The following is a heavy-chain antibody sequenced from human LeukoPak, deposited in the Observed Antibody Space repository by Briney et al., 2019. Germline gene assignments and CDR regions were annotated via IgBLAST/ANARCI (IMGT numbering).Heavy chain of an antibody. D-gene: IGHD2-21*01. CDR1: GFTFSSYA. CDR3: AKLTVVASILTGFDY. Sequence: GGSLRLSCAASGFTFSSYAMSWVRQAPGKGLEWVSVISGSGGSTYYADSVKGRFTISRDNSKNTLYLQMNSLRAEDTAVYYCAKLTVVASILTGFDYWGQGTLATVSS. V-gene: IGHV3-23*01. J-gene: IGHJ4*02. CDR2: ISGSGGST.